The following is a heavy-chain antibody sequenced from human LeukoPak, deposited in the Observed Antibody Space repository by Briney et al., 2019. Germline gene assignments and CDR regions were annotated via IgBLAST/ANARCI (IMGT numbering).Heavy chain of an antibody. V-gene: IGHV3-74*01. CDR1: GFRFSNSW. D-gene: IGHD3-10*01. CDR3: ARGADHGGSYYPD. Sequence: GGSLRLSCAASGFRFSNSWMYWVRQGPGKGPVWVSRMKTDGTRIEYADSVKGRFTISRDNAKNTLFLQMSSLRVEDTAVYYCARGADHGGSYYPDWGQGTRVTVST. CDR2: MKTDGTRI. J-gene: IGHJ4*02.